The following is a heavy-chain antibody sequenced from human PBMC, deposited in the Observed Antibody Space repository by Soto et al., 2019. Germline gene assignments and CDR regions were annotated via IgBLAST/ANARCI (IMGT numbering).Heavy chain of an antibody. J-gene: IGHJ3*02. Sequence: EVQLVESGGGLVKPGGSLRLYCAASGFTFSSYSMNWVRQAPGKGLEWVSSISSSSSYIYYADSVKGRFTISRDNAKNSLYLQMNSLRAEDTAVYYCARWDSSGWAFDIWGQGTMVNVSS. CDR3: ARWDSSGWAFDI. CDR2: ISSSSSYI. D-gene: IGHD6-19*01. V-gene: IGHV3-21*01. CDR1: GFTFSSYS.